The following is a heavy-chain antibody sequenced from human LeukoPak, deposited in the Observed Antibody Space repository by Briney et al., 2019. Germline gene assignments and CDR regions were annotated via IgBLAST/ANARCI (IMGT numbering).Heavy chain of an antibody. D-gene: IGHD3-3*01. CDR2: ISSSGSTI. J-gene: IGHJ4*02. CDR3: AREPLWSGYYSVDY. Sequence: PGGSLRLSCAASGFTFSDYYMSWIRQAPGKGLEWVSYISSSGSTIYYADSVKGRFTISRDNAKNSLYLQMNSLRAEGTAVYYCAREPLWSGYYSVDYWGQGTLVTVSS. CDR1: GFTFSDYY. V-gene: IGHV3-11*01.